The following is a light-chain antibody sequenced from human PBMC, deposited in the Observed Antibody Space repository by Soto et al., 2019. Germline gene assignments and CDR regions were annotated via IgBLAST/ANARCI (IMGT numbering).Light chain of an antibody. CDR1: SSDVGGYNY. CDR2: DVS. Sequence: QSALTQPASVSGSPGQSITISCTGTSSDVGGYNYVSWYQHHPGKAPKLKIYDVSNRPSGVSNRFSGSKSDNTASLTISGLQAEDEADYYCSSYTSTNTVVFGGGTKLTVL. V-gene: IGLV2-14*03. J-gene: IGLJ2*01. CDR3: SSYTSTNTVV.